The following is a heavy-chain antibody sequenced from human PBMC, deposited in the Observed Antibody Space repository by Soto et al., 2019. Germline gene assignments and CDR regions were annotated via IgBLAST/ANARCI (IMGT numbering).Heavy chain of an antibody. CDR1: GASINSYS. V-gene: IGHV4-4*07. D-gene: IGHD3-16*02. CDR2: FYASGTT. CDR3: ATSFYLDAFDI. Sequence: PSETLSLTCSVSGASINSYSWSWIRQPAGKGLEWVGQFYASGTTKYNPALKSRVTMSLDTSKNQFSLRLNSVTAADTAVYFCATSFYLDAFDIWGQGTMVTVSS. J-gene: IGHJ3*02.